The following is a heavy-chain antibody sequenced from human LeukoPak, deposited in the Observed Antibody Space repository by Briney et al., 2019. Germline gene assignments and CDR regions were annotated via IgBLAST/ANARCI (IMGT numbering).Heavy chain of an antibody. CDR2: ISSSSSYI. J-gene: IGHJ4*02. CDR3: ARAGLIQLWLDY. Sequence: PGGSLRLSCPASGFTFSSYSMNWVRQAPGKGLEWVASISSSSSYIYYADSVKGRFTISRDNAKNSLYLQMNSLRAEDTAVYYCARAGLIQLWLDYWGQGTLVTVSS. CDR1: GFTFSSYS. D-gene: IGHD5-18*01. V-gene: IGHV3-21*01.